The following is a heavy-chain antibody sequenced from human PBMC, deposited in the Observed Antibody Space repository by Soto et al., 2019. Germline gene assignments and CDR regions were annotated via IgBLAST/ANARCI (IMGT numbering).Heavy chain of an antibody. CDR2: ISSSSSYT. D-gene: IGHD3-22*01. Sequence: GGSLRLSCAASGFTFSDYYMSWIRQAPGKGLEWVSYISSSSSYTNYADSVKGRFTISRDNAKNSLYLQMNSLRAEDTAVYYCARLLYDSSGYYSWFDPWGQGTLVTVSS. V-gene: IGHV3-11*06. CDR3: ARLLYDSSGYYSWFDP. CDR1: GFTFSDYY. J-gene: IGHJ5*02.